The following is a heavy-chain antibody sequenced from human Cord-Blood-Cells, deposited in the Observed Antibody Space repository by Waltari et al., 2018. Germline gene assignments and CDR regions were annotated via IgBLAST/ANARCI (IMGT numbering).Heavy chain of an antibody. D-gene: IGHD7-27*01. J-gene: IGHJ4*02. CDR2: IKKDGSEK. V-gene: IGHV3-7*05. CDR1: GFTFSTYW. CDR3: ARPTGAPDY. Sequence: EVQLVEPGVGLVQPGGSLRRSLAASGFTFSTYWMSCVRQAPGKGLEWVANIKKDGSEKYYVDSVTGLFTISRDNAKNSLYLQMNSLRAEDTAVYYCARPTGAPDYWGQGTLVTVSS.